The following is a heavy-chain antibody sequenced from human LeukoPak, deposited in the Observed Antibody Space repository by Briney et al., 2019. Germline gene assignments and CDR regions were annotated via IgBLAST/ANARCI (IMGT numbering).Heavy chain of an antibody. CDR1: GGSIGSYY. D-gene: IGHD3-22*01. J-gene: IGHJ4*02. CDR3: AGSAPYYDSSGPPKL. Sequence: PSETLSLTCTVSGGSIGSYYWSWIRQPPGKGLEWIGYIYYSGSTNYNPSLKSRVTISVDTSKKQFSLKLSSVTAADTAVYYCAGSAPYYDSSGPPKLWGQGTLVTVSS. V-gene: IGHV4-59*08. CDR2: IYYSGST.